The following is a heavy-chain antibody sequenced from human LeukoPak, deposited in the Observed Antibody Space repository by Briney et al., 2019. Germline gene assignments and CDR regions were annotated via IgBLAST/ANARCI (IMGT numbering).Heavy chain of an antibody. J-gene: IGHJ4*02. V-gene: IGHV3-9*01. Sequence: GGSLRLSCAASGFTFDDYAMHWVRQAPGKGLEWVSGISWNSGSIGYADSVKGRFTISRDNAKNSLYLQMNSLRAEDTAVYYCAWVFDYWGQGTLVTVSS. CDR2: ISWNSGSI. CDR1: GFTFDDYA. D-gene: IGHD1-26*01. CDR3: AWVFDY.